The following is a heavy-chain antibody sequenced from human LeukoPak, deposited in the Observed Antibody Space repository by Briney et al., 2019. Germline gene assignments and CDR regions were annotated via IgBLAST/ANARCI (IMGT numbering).Heavy chain of an antibody. CDR2: IYYSGST. V-gene: IGHV4-30-4*01. CDR3: ARGVGATSIRSFCFDY. Sequence: PSETLSLTCTVSGGSISSGDYYWSWIRQPPGKGLEWIGYIYYSGSTYYNPSLKSRVTISVDTSKNQFSLKPSSVTAADTAVYYCARGVGATSIRSFCFDYWGQGILVTVSS. D-gene: IGHD1-26*01. J-gene: IGHJ4*02. CDR1: GGSISSGDYY.